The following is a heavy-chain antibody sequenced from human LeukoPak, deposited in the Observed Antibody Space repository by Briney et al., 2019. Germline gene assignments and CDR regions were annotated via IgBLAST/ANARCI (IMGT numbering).Heavy chain of an antibody. CDR2: IYYSGST. V-gene: IGHV4-59*01. J-gene: IGHJ4*02. CDR3: ARQQLSQLYYFDY. CDR1: GGSISSYY. Sequence: PSETLSLTCTVSGGSISSYYWSWIRQPPGKGLEWIGYIYYSGSTNYNPSLKSRVAISVDTSKNQFSLKLSSVTAADTAVYYCARQQLSQLYYFDYWGQGTLVTVSS. D-gene: IGHD6-13*01.